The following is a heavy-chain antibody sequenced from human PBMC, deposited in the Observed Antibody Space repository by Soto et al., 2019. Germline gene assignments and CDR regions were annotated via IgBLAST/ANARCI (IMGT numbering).Heavy chain of an antibody. Sequence: QVQLVQSGAEVKKPGSSVKVSCKASRDTFSKYAFNWVRQAPGQGLEWMGWIIPIFDSRNYAEKFQGRVTVTADETTSTAYIELRSLGFVDTGVYNCARGETYLGVWGQGTTVTVSS. CDR1: RDTFSKYA. V-gene: IGHV1-69*01. CDR2: IIPIFDSR. J-gene: IGHJ6*02. D-gene: IGHD3-16*01. CDR3: ARGETYLGV.